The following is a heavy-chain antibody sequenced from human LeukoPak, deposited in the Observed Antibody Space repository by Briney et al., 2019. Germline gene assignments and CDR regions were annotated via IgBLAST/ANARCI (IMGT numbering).Heavy chain of an antibody. Sequence: PGGSLRLSCAASGFTFSSYWMSWVRQAPGKGLEWVAVIWYDGSNKYYADSVKGRFTISRDNSKNTLYLQMNSLRAEDTAVYYCARDHVLRYFDWSQENYGMDVWGQGTTVTVSS. V-gene: IGHV3-33*08. CDR2: IWYDGSNK. D-gene: IGHD3-9*01. CDR3: ARDHVLRYFDWSQENYGMDV. CDR1: GFTFSSYW. J-gene: IGHJ6*02.